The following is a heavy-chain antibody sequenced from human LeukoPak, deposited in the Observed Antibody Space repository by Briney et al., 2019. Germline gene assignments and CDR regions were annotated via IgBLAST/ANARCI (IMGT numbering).Heavy chain of an antibody. CDR1: GITFSRFW. D-gene: IGHD2-2*01. V-gene: IGHV3-7*03. CDR3: ARDAPPLYCSSTSCFGDAFDI. Sequence: GGSLRLSCAASGITFSRFWMSWVRQAPGKGLQWVANINQDGSEKHYVDSVKGRFTISRDNAENSLYLQMNSLRAEDTAVYYCARDAPPLYCSSTSCFGDAFDIWGQGTMVTVSS. CDR2: INQDGSEK. J-gene: IGHJ3*02.